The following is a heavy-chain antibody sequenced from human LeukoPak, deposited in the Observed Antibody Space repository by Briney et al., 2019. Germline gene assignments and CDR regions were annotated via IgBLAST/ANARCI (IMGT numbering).Heavy chain of an antibody. V-gene: IGHV1-18*01. CDR2: ISGINGIT. CDR1: GYTFTNYG. J-gene: IGHJ4*02. Sequence: ASVKVSCKTSGYTFTNYGISWVRQAPGQGPEWMGRISGINGITKYAQKLQDRVKMTTDKSTITAYMGLRSLISDDTGVYYCARAGVDMGVVIVNSLDGWGQGTLVTVSS. D-gene: IGHD3-16*02. CDR3: ARAGVDMGVVIVNSLDG.